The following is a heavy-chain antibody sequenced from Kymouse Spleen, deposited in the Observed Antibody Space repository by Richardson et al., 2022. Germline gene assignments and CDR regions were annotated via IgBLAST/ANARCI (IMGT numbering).Heavy chain of an antibody. J-gene: IGHJ6*02. V-gene: IGHV4-34*01. D-gene: IGHD3-10*01. CDR1: GGSFSGYY. Sequence: QVQLQQWGAGLLKPSETLSLTCAVYGGSFSGYYWSWIRQPPGKGLEWIGEINHSGSTNYNPSLKSRVTISVDTSKNQFSLKLSSVTAADTAVYYCARGITMVRGVTFYYYYGMDVWGQGTTVTVSS. CDR2: INHSGST. CDR3: ARGITMVRGVTFYYYYGMDV.